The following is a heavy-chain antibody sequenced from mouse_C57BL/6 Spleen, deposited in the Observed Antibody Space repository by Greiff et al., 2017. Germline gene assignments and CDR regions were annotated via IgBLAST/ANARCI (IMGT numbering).Heavy chain of an antibody. CDR3: ARNPSSGSYYFDY. CDR1: GFTFSDYG. Sequence: EVKVEESGGGLVKPGGSLKLSCAASGFTFSDYGMHWVRQAPEKGLEWVAYISSGSSTIYYADTVKGRFTISRDNAKNTLFLQMTSLRSEDTAMYYCARNPSSGSYYFDYWGQGTTLTVSS. J-gene: IGHJ2*01. CDR2: ISSGSSTI. V-gene: IGHV5-17*01. D-gene: IGHD3-2*02.